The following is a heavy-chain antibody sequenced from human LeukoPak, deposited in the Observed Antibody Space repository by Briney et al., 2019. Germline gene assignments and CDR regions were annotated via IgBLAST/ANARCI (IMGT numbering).Heavy chain of an antibody. Sequence: PGGSLRLSCAASGFTFDTYGMLWVRQAPGKGLEWVAVIAYDGSNRVYADSVKGRFTISRDNSKNTLYLQMNSLRGEDTAVYHCAKEKAIATINYGLDVWGQGATVTVSS. CDR3: AKEKAIATINYGLDV. V-gene: IGHV3-30*18. D-gene: IGHD1-1*01. J-gene: IGHJ6*02. CDR1: GFTFDTYG. CDR2: IAYDGSNR.